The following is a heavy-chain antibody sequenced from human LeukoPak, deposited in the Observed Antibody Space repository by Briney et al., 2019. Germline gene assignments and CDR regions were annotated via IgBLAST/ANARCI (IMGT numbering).Heavy chain of an antibody. J-gene: IGHJ4*02. V-gene: IGHV1-69*06. D-gene: IGHD6-19*01. CDR3: ARVTVAGTLDY. Sequence: ASVKVSCKASGGTFISYAISWVGQAPGQGLEWMGGIIPIFGTANYAQKFQARVPITADKSTSTAYMELSSLRSEDTAVYYCARVTVAGTLDYWGQGTLVTVSS. CDR2: IIPIFGTA. CDR1: GGTFISYA.